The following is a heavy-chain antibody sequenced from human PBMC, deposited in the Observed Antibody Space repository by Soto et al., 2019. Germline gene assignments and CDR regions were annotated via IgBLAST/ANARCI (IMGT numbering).Heavy chain of an antibody. V-gene: IGHV4-34*01. CDR3: ARNVLRFLEWPRAGYYYYYGMDV. Sequence: SETLSLTCAVYGGSFSGYYWSWIRQPPGKGLEWIGEINHSGSTNYNPSLKSRVTISVDTSKNQFSLKLSSVTAADTAVYYCARNVLRFLEWPRAGYYYYYGMDVWGQGTTVTAP. J-gene: IGHJ6*02. CDR2: INHSGST. CDR1: GGSFSGYY. D-gene: IGHD3-3*01.